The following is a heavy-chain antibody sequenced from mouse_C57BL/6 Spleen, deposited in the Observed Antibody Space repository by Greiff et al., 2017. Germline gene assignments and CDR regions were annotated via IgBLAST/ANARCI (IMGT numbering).Heavy chain of an antibody. CDR3: AREIDY. V-gene: IGHV5-6*01. CDR1: GFTFSSYG. J-gene: IGHJ2*01. Sequence: EVQLVESGGDLVKPGGSLKLSCAASGFTFSSYGMSWVRQTPDKRLEWVATISSGGSYTYYPDSVKGRFPISRDNAKNTLYLQMSSLKSEDTAMYYCAREIDYWGQGTTLTVSS. CDR2: ISSGGSYT.